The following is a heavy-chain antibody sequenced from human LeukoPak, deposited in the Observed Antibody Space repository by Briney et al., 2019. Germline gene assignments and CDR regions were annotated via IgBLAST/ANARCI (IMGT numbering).Heavy chain of an antibody. J-gene: IGHJ4*02. CDR3: ARGRFCDSGNCYLDY. D-gene: IGHD4-23*01. CDR1: GYTFSDYW. CDR2: IKPDGRDK. V-gene: IGHV3-7*01. Sequence: GGSLRLSCAASGYTFSDYWMSWVCHAPWKRLELVANIKPDGRDKYHVDSVKGRFTISRDNAKASLYLLMNSLRAEDTAVYYCARGRFCDSGNCYLDYWGQGTLVTVSS.